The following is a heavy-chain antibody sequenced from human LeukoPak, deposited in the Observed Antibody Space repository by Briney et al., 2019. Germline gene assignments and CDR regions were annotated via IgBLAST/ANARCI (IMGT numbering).Heavy chain of an antibody. CDR3: ARDPVGATCRFDY. Sequence: SVKVSCKASGGTFSSYAISWVRQAPGQGLEWMGGIIPIFGTANYAQKFQGRVTITADESTSTAYMELSSLRSEDTAVYYCARDPVGATCRFDYWGQGTLVTVSS. D-gene: IGHD1-26*01. J-gene: IGHJ4*02. V-gene: IGHV1-69*13. CDR2: IIPIFGTA. CDR1: GGTFSSYA.